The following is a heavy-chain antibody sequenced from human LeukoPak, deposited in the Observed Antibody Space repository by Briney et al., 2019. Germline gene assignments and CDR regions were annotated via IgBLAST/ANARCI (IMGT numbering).Heavy chain of an antibody. CDR1: GFTVSSNY. Sequence: GGSLRLSCAASGFTVSSNYMSWVRQAPGKGLEWVSAISGSGGSTYYADSVKGRFTISRDNSKNTLYLQMNSLRAEDTAVYYCASGDSSGWYGDFDYWGQGTLVTVSS. V-gene: IGHV3-23*01. CDR2: ISGSGGST. D-gene: IGHD6-19*01. CDR3: ASGDSSGWYGDFDY. J-gene: IGHJ4*02.